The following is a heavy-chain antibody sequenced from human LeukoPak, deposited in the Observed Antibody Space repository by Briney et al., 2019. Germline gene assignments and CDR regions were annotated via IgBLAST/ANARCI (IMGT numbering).Heavy chain of an antibody. CDR1: GGSFSGYY. CDR2: INHSGST. Sequence: SETLSLTCAVYGGSFSGYYWSWIRQPPGKGLEWIGEINHSGSTNYNPSLKSRVTISVDTSKNQFSLKLGSVTAADTAVYYCARVLGYGDYPYYYYYGMDVWGQGTTVTVSS. J-gene: IGHJ6*02. D-gene: IGHD4-17*01. V-gene: IGHV4-34*01. CDR3: ARVLGYGDYPYYYYYGMDV.